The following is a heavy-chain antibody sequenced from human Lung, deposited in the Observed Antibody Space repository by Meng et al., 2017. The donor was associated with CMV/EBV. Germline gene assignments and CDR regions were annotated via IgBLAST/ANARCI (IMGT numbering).Heavy chain of an antibody. V-gene: IGHV4-4*02. CDR2: IYHSGST. D-gene: IGHD6-19*01. CDR3: ASFPPPGKQWLVTDY. Sequence: GQLRGSCPGLGKPSGTLSLPCAVPGGSIGSSNWWSWVRQPPGKGLEWIGEIYHSGSTNYNPSLKSRVTISVDKSKNQFSLKLSSVTAADTAVYYCASFPPPGKQWLVTDYWGQGTLVTVSS. CDR1: GGSIGSSNW. J-gene: IGHJ4*02.